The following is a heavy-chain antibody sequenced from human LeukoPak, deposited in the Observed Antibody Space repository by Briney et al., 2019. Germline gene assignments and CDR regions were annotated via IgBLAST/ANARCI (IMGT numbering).Heavy chain of an antibody. CDR3: AKELLSGYSAEYFQH. CDR1: GFTFSNYA. D-gene: IGHD3-3*01. CDR2: ISGSGGST. J-gene: IGHJ1*01. V-gene: IGHV3-23*01. Sequence: PGGSLRLSCAASGFTFSNYAMSWVRQARGKGVEWVSAISGSGGSTLYADSVKGRFTISRDNSKNTLYLQMNTLRAEDTAVYYCAKELLSGYSAEYFQHWGQGTLVTVSS.